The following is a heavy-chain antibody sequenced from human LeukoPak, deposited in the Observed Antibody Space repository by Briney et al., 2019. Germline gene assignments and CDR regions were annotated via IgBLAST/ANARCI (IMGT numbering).Heavy chain of an antibody. CDR1: GFTFSNAY. V-gene: IGHV3-74*01. D-gene: IGHD2-15*01. Sequence: PGGSLRLSCSVSGFTFSNAYMSWVRQAPGKGLVWVSRISSDGSRVTYADSVKGRFTISRDNAKNTLYLQMNSLRAEDTAVYYCARGGGGYCSGGSCYFDYWGQGTLVTVSS. CDR3: ARGGGGYCSGGSCYFDY. J-gene: IGHJ4*02. CDR2: ISSDGSRV.